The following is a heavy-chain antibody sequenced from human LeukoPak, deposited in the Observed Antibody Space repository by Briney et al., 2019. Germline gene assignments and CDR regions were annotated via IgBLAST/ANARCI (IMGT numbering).Heavy chain of an antibody. V-gene: IGHV4-31*03. D-gene: IGHD4-11*01. CDR1: GGSMSSGGYY. CDR2: IYYSGST. Sequence: PSETLSLTCSVSGGSMSSGGYYWGWIRQHPGKGLEWIGYIYYSGSTLYNPSVKSRVTISVDRSKNQFSLKLTSVTAADTAVYYCARCRDPTEGFDYCGQGTLVTVSS. J-gene: IGHJ4*02. CDR3: ARCRDPTEGFDY.